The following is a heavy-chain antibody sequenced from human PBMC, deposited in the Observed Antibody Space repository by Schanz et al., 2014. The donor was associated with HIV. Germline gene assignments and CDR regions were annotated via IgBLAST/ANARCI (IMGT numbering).Heavy chain of an antibody. CDR3: ARDSYYDRSRYSGYYYYGMDV. CDR2: ITGSGDNT. CDR1: GFTFMRHT. D-gene: IGHD3-9*01. Sequence: EVQLVESGGGLVKPGGSLRLSCAASGFTFMRHTMNWVRQAPGKGLEWVSSITGSGDNTYYADSVKGRFTISRDNSKNMLYLQMNSLRAEDTAVYYCARDSYYDRSRYSGYYYYGMDVWGQGTTVTVS. J-gene: IGHJ6*02. V-gene: IGHV3-23*04.